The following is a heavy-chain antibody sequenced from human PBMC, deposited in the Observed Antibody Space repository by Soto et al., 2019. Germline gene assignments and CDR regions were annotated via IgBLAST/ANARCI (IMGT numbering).Heavy chain of an antibody. CDR2: ISRSSSTI. Sequence: EVQLVESGGGLVKPGGSLRLSCAASGFSCKSYSMNGVRQAPGKGLEWVSDISRSSSTINYADSVKGRFTISRDNAKNSLYLQMNSLRAEDTAVYYCARDREYCSGDNCYETGSDHWGQGTLVTVSS. V-gene: IGHV3-48*01. CDR1: GFSCKSYS. D-gene: IGHD2-15*01. CDR3: ARDREYCSGDNCYETGSDH. J-gene: IGHJ4*02.